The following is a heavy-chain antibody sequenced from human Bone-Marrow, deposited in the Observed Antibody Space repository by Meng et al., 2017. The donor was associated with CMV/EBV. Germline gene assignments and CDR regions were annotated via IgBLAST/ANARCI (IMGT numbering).Heavy chain of an antibody. Sequence: GGSLRLSCAASGFTFSSYGMHWVRQAPGKGLEWVAFIRYDGSNKYYADSVKGRFTISRDNSKNTLYLQMNSLRAEDRAVYYCAKILFGYDFWSGYQNSNDAFDIWGQGTMVTVSS. D-gene: IGHD3-3*01. J-gene: IGHJ3*02. CDR1: GFTFSSYG. CDR3: AKILFGYDFWSGYQNSNDAFDI. V-gene: IGHV3-30*02. CDR2: IRYDGSNK.